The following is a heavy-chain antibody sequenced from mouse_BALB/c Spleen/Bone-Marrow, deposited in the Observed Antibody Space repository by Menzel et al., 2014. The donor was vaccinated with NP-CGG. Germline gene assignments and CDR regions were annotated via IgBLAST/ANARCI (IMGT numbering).Heavy chain of an antibody. CDR3: ASSGFCTGYFYFDV. D-gene: IGHD3-1*01. J-gene: IGHJ1*01. V-gene: IGHV1S41*01. Sequence: DLVKPGASVKLSCKASGYTFSSYWINWIKQRPGQGLEWIGRFAPGSGSTNYNEGFKGKATLTVDTSSATAYLQLDILSSEDSAVYFCASSGFCTGYFYFDVWGAGTTIPVSS. CDR2: FAPGSGST. CDR1: GYTFSSYW.